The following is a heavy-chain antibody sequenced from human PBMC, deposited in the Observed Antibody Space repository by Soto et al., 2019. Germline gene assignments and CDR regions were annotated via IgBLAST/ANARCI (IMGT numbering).Heavy chain of an antibody. V-gene: IGHV1-69*12. D-gene: IGHD3-10*01. CDR3: ASPRDNYYYNGMDV. Sequence: QVQLVQSGAEEKKPGSSVKVSCKASGGTFSSYAISWVRQAPGQGLEWMGGFIPIFGAADYAQNFQGRVTIAADESTSTDYMELSSLRSEDTAVYYCASPRDNYYYNGMDVWGQGTTVTVSS. J-gene: IGHJ6*02. CDR2: FIPIFGAA. CDR1: GGTFSSYA.